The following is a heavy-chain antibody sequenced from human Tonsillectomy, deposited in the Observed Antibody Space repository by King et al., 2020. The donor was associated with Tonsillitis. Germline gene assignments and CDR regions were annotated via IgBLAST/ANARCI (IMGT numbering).Heavy chain of an antibody. D-gene: IGHD5-12*01. CDR3: ASQSGSLDY. Sequence: VQLVESGGGLVQPGGSLRLSCAASGFTFSSYAMSWVRQAPGKGLEWVSTIPGSGGSTYYADTVKGRFTISRDNSKSTLYLQMNSLRAEDTAVYSCASQSGSLDYWGQGTLVTVSS. J-gene: IGHJ4*02. CDR1: GFTFSSYA. V-gene: IGHV3-23*04. CDR2: IPGSGGST.